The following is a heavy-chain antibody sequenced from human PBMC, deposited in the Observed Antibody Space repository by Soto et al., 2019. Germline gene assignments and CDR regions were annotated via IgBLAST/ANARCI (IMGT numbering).Heavy chain of an antibody. V-gene: IGHV4-4*07. CDR1: GGSISYYY. J-gene: IGHJ4*02. Sequence: QVQLQESGPGLVKPSETLSLTCSVSGGSISYYYWSWIRQSAGKGLEWIGRIYAIGSTNYNPSLKSRVTMSLDTSKNQFSLKLTSVTAADTAVYYCARGRYYESSDTLDYWGQGTLVTVSS. D-gene: IGHD3-22*01. CDR2: IYAIGST. CDR3: ARGRYYESSDTLDY.